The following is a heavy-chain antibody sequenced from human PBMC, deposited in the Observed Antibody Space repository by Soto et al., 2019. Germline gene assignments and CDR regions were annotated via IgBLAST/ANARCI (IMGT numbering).Heavy chain of an antibody. D-gene: IGHD6-13*01. V-gene: IGHV1-69*06. CDR3: AGGMLLVVAAGREGYDYYGMDV. CDR1: GGTFSSYA. CDR2: IIPIFGTA. J-gene: IGHJ6*04. Sequence: QVQLVQSGAEVKKPGSSVKVSCKASGGTFSSYAISWVRQAPGQGLEWMGGIIPIFGTANYAQKFQGRVTITADKSTSRANRELGGRRSEATAVFYCAGGMLLVVAAGREGYDYYGMDVWGKGTTVPVSS.